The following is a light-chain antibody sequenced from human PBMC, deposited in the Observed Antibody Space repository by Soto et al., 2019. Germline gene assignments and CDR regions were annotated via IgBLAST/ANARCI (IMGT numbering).Light chain of an antibody. CDR2: GAS. CDR3: QQYGTSPAYT. Sequence: EIVLTQSPGTLSLSPGERATLSCRASESVSSSYLAWYQQKPGQAPRLLNYGASSRAIGIPDRFSGSGSGTDFTLTISRLEPEDYAGYYCQQYGTSPAYTFGQGTKLEIK. V-gene: IGKV3-20*01. CDR1: ESVSSSY. J-gene: IGKJ2*01.